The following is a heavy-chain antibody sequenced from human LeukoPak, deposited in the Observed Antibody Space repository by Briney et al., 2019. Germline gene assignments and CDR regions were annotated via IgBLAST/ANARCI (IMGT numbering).Heavy chain of an antibody. V-gene: IGHV3-23*01. Sequence: GGSLRLSCAASGFTFSSYAMSWVRQAPGKGLEWVSAISGSNGNTFYADSVKGRFTISRDNSKNTLYLQMNSLRAEDTAVYYCAKVGSSGYYHDYWGQGTLVTVSS. J-gene: IGHJ4*02. D-gene: IGHD3-22*01. CDR1: GFTFSSYA. CDR3: AKVGSSGYYHDY. CDR2: ISGSNGNT.